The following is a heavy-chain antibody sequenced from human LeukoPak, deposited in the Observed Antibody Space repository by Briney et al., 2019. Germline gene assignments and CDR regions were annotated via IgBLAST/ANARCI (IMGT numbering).Heavy chain of an antibody. CDR1: GYTLTGYY. CDR3: ARGYYGSGSYDY. CDR2: INPNSGGT. V-gene: IGHV1-2*06. Sequence: ASVKVSCKASGYTLTGYYMHWVRQAPGQGLEWMGRINPNSGGTNYAQKFQGRVTMTGDTSISTAYMELSRLRSDDTAVYYCARGYYGSGSYDYWGQGTLVTVSS. D-gene: IGHD3-10*01. J-gene: IGHJ4*02.